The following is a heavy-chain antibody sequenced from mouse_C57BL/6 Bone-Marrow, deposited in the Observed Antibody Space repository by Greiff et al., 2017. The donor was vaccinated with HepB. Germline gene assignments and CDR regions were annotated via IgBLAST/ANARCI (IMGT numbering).Heavy chain of an antibody. CDR1: GYTFTDYN. CDR2: INPNNGGT. V-gene: IGHV1-22*01. J-gene: IGHJ2*01. Sequence: VQLQQSGPELVKPGASVKMSCKASGYTFTDYNMHWVKQSHGKSLEWIGYINPNNGGTSYNQKFKGKATLTVDKSSSTAYMELRSLTSEDSAVYYCANGGFYYFDYWGQGTTLTVSS. D-gene: IGHD1-1*02. CDR3: ANGGFYYFDY.